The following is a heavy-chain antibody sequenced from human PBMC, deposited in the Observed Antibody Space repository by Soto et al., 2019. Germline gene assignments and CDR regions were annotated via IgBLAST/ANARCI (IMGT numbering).Heavy chain of an antibody. CDR3: AILSSYIHSGGYYNRHDAFDI. CDR2: IYYAGST. J-gene: IGHJ3*02. V-gene: IGHV4-59*12. CDR1: GGSMISYY. Sequence: SETLSLTCTVSGGSMISYYWSWIRQPPGRGLEWIGFIYYAGSTYYNPSLKSRVTISVDRSKNQFSLKLSSVTAADTAVYYCAILSSYIHSGGYYNRHDAFDIWGQGAMVTVSS. D-gene: IGHD3-22*01.